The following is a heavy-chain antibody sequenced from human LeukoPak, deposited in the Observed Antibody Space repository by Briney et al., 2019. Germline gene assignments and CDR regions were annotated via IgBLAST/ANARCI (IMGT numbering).Heavy chain of an antibody. CDR2: IKGDGSST. CDR1: GFTFSSYW. Sequence: GGSLRLSCAASGFTFSSYWMHWVRHTPGKGLVWVSRIKGDGSSTSYADSVKGRFTISRDNAKNTLYLQMNSLRAEDTAVYYCARDGYSFGHDFDYWGQGTLVTVST. CDR3: ARDGYSFGHDFDY. J-gene: IGHJ4*02. V-gene: IGHV3-74*01. D-gene: IGHD5-18*01.